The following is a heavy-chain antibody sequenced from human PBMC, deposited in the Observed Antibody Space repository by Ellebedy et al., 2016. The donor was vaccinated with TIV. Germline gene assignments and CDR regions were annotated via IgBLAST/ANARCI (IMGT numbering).Heavy chain of an antibody. Sequence: GGSLRLSXAASGFTFSSYSMNWVRQAPGKGLEWVSSISSSSSYIYYADSVKGRFTISRDNAKNSLYLQMNSLRAEDTAVYYCARSRQVGATHYYYYGMDVWGQGTTVTVSS. V-gene: IGHV3-21*01. D-gene: IGHD1-26*01. CDR2: ISSSSSYI. J-gene: IGHJ6*02. CDR1: GFTFSSYS. CDR3: ARSRQVGATHYYYYGMDV.